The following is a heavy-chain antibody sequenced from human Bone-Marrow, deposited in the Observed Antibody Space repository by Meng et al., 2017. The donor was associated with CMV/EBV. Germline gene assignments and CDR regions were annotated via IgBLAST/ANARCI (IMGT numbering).Heavy chain of an antibody. Sequence: GGSLRLSCAASGFTVSSNYMSWVRQAPGKGLEWVSVIYSGGSTYYADSVKGRFTISRDNSKNTLYLQMNSLRAEDTAVYYCARTESSSPHFDYWGQGTLVTFYS. V-gene: IGHV3-66*02. CDR3: ARTESSSPHFDY. D-gene: IGHD6-6*01. CDR1: GFTVSSNY. CDR2: IYSGGST. J-gene: IGHJ4*02.